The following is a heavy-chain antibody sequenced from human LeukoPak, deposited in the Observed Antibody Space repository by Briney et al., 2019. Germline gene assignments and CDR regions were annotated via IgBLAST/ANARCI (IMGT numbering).Heavy chain of an antibody. CDR2: IYYTGDT. D-gene: IGHD5-12*01. V-gene: IGHV4-39*01. J-gene: IGHJ4*02. CDR3: ARLRGYTDGNPGY. Sequence: SETLSLTRTVSGGSISSSSSYYWGWIRQPPGKGLEWIGSIYYTGDTYYNSSLKSRVTISVDTSKNQFSLKLSSVTAADTALYYCARLRGYTDGNPGYWGQGSLVTVSS. CDR1: GGSISSSSSYY.